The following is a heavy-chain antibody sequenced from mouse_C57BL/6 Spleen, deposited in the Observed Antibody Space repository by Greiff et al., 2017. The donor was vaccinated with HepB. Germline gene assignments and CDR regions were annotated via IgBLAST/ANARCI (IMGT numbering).Heavy chain of an antibody. CDR1: GFTFSNYW. J-gene: IGHJ3*01. V-gene: IGHV6-3*01. D-gene: IGHD4-1*01. CDR2: IRLKSDNYAT. Sequence: EVKLMESGGGLVQPGGSMKLSCVASGFTFSNYWMNWVRQSPEKGLEWVAQIRLKSDNYATHYAESVKGRFTISRDDSKSSVYLQMNNLRAEDTGIYYCTGPFWAPFAYWGQGTLVTVSA. CDR3: TGPFWAPFAY.